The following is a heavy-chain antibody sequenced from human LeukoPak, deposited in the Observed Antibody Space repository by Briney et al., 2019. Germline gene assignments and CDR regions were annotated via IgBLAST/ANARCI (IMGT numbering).Heavy chain of an antibody. CDR2: IKQDGSEE. D-gene: IGHD6-13*01. CDR3: ASLSYSSSWYGDY. CDR1: GFTFSTYA. J-gene: IGHJ4*02. V-gene: IGHV3-7*01. Sequence: SGGSLRPSCAASGFTFSTYAIHWVRQAPGKGLEWVANIKQDGSEEYYVDSVKGRFTISRDNAKNSLYLQMNSLRAEDTAVYYCASLSYSSSWYGDYWGQGTLVTVSS.